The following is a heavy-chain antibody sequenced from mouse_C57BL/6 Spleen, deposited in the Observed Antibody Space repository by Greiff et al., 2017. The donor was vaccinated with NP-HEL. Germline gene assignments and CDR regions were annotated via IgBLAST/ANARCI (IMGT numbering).Heavy chain of an antibody. V-gene: IGHV1-53*01. CDR1: GYTFTSYW. CDR3: ARQLGRSYGYFDV. D-gene: IGHD4-1*02. CDR2: INPSNGGT. Sequence: VQLQQSGTELVKPGASVKLSCKASGYTFTSYWMHWVKQRPGQGLEWIGNINPSNGGTNYNEKFKSKATLTVDKSSSTAYMQLSSLTSEDSAVYYCARQLGRSYGYFDVWGTGTTVTVSS. J-gene: IGHJ1*03.